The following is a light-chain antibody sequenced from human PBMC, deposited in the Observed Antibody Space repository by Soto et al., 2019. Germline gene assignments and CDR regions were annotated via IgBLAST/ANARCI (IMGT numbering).Light chain of an antibody. J-gene: IGLJ3*02. V-gene: IGLV4-69*01. CDR1: SGHSSYA. Sequence: QPVLTQSPSASASLGASVKLTCTLSSGHSSYAIAWHQQQPGKGPRYLMKLSSDGSPSKGDGIPDRFSGSSSGAERYLTISSLQSEDEADYYCQTWGTGAWVFGGGTKVTVL. CDR3: QTWGTGAWV. CDR2: LSSDGSP.